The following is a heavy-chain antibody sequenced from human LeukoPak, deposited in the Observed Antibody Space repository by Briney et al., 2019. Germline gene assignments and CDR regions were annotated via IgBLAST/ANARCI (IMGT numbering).Heavy chain of an antibody. D-gene: IGHD2-15*01. CDR1: GGSISSSNW. V-gene: IGHV4-4*02. CDR2: IYHSGST. Sequence: SGTLSLTCAVSGGSISSSNWWSWVRQPPGKGLEWIGEIYHSGSTNYNPSLKSRVTISVDTSKNQFSLKLSSVTAADTAVYYCARDDRRYCSGGSCLESYFDYWGQGTLVTVSS. CDR3: ARDDRRYCSGGSCLESYFDY. J-gene: IGHJ4*02.